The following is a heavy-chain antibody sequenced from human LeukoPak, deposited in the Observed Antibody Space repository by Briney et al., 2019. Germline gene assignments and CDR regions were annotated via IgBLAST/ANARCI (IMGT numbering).Heavy chain of an antibody. CDR3: ARDRAMVRGVIEN. D-gene: IGHD3-10*01. J-gene: IGHJ4*02. CDR2: INSDGSST. CDR1: GFTFSSYW. V-gene: IGHV3-74*01. Sequence: GGSLRLSCAASGFTFSSYWMHWVRQAPGKGLVWVSRINSDGSSTSYADSVKGRFTISRDNAKNTLYLQMNSLRAEDMAVYYCARDRAMVRGVIENWGQGTLVTVSS.